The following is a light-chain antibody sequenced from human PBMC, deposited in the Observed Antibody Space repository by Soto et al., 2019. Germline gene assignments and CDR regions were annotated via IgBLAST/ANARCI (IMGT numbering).Light chain of an antibody. V-gene: IGKV3-20*01. CDR3: QQYGSSGT. J-gene: IGKJ1*01. CDR2: GAS. CDR1: QSVSNNY. Sequence: EIVLTQSPGTLSLSTGERATLSCRASQSVSNNYLAWYQQKPGQAPRLLIYGASNRATGIPDRFSGSGSGTDFTLTISRLEPEDFAVYYCQQYGSSGTFGQGTK.